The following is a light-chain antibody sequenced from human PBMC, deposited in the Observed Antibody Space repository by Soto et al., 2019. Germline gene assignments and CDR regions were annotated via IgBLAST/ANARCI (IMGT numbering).Light chain of an antibody. CDR2: KAS. CDR1: QSISSW. V-gene: IGKV1-5*03. CDR3: LQDYDYPRT. J-gene: IGKJ1*01. Sequence: DIQMTQSPSTLSGSVGDRFTITCRASQSISSWLDWYQQKPGKAPKLLIYKASTLKSGVPSRFSGRGSGTDFTLTISSLQPEDFATYYCLQDYDYPRTFGQGTKVDIK.